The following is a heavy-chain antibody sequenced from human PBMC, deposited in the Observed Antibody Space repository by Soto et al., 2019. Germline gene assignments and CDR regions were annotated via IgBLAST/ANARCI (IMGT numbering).Heavy chain of an antibody. J-gene: IGHJ6*01. V-gene: IGHV1-8*01. CDR3: ASGPHFFYCNGDGYPPPYV. CDR1: GYTFASYD. Sequence: GASLKVSCKAPGYTFASYDINCVRQSSGQGLEWMGWMNPNSGNTGYAQKFQGRVTMTRNTSISTAYMELSSLRSEDTAVYYCASGPHFFYCNGDGYPPPYV. D-gene: IGHD3-3*02. CDR2: MNPNSGNT.